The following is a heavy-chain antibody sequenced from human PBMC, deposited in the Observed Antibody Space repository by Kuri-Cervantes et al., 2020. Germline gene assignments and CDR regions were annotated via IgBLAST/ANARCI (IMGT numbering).Heavy chain of an antibody. CDR1: GGSISPYY. J-gene: IGHJ5*02. V-gene: IGHV4-59*01. CDR2: ISYSGTT. D-gene: IGHD4-17*01. CDR3: ARQGDYGDLNWFDP. Sequence: SETLSLTCTVSGGSISPYYWSWIRQPPGKGLEWIGYISYSGTTSYDPSLKSRISMFVDTSKNQLSLRLYSVTASDTAVYYCARQGDYGDLNWFDPWGQGTLVTVSS.